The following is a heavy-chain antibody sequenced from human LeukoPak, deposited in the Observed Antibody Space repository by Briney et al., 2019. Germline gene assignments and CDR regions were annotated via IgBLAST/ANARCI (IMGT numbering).Heavy chain of an antibody. CDR1: GGSITNNYFY. J-gene: IGHJ4*02. CDR3: ARYEYSSSPGIDY. V-gene: IGHV4-39*01. D-gene: IGHD6-6*01. Sequence: SETLSLTCSVSGGSITNNYFYWGWIRLPPGKGLQWIGSVHYSGTTYYNPSLKSRVTISVDTSKNQFSLKLSSVTAADTAVYYCARYEYSSSPGIDYWGQGTLVTVSS. CDR2: VHYSGTT.